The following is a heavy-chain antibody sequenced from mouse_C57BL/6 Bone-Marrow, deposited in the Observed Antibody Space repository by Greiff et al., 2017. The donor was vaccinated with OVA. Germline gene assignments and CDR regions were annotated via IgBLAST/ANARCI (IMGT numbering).Heavy chain of an antibody. J-gene: IGHJ2*01. CDR2: IDPSDSYT. D-gene: IGHD1-1*01. CDR3: ARSGITTVFDY. V-gene: IGHV1-69*01. Sequence: QVQLQPPGAELVMPGASVKLSCKASGYTFTSYWMHWVKQRPGQGLEWIGEIDPSDSYTNYNQKFKGKSTLTVDKSSSTAYMQLSSLTSEDSAVYYCARSGITTVFDYWGQGTTLTVSS. CDR1: GYTFTSYW.